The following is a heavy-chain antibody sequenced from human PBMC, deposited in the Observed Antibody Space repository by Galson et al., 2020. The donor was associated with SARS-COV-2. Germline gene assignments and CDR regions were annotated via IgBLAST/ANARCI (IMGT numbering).Heavy chain of an antibody. V-gene: IGHV4-34*01. Sequence: SPTLSLTCAVYGGYFSGYYWSWIRQPPGKGLEWIGEINHSGSTNYNPSLKSRVTISVDTSKNQFSLKLSSVTAADTAVYYCARGGRRPYNWFDPWGQGTLVTVSS. CDR1: GGYFSGYY. J-gene: IGHJ5*02. CDR2: INHSGST. CDR3: ARGGRRPYNWFDP.